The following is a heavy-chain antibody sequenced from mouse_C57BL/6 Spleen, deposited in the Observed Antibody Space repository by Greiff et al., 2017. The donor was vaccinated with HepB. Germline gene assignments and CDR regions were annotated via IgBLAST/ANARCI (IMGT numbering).Heavy chain of an antibody. CDR1: GYTFTSYW. D-gene: IGHD1-1*01. J-gene: IGHJ3*01. Sequence: VQLQQPGAELVKPGASVKLSCKASGYTFTSYWMQWVKQRPGQGLEWIGEIDPSDSYTNYNQKFKGKATLTVDTSSSTAYMQLSSLTSEDSAVYYCARSDYYGSSHAWFAYWGQGTLVTVSA. CDR3: ARSDYYGSSHAWFAY. CDR2: IDPSDSYT. V-gene: IGHV1-50*01.